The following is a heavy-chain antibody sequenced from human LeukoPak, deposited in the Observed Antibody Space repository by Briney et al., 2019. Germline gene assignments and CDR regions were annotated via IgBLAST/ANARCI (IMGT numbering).Heavy chain of an antibody. J-gene: IGHJ4*02. V-gene: IGHV4-59*01. Sequence: SETLSLTCTVSGASISGYYWSWIRQPPGKGLEWIGYIYYSGSTNYNPSLKSRVTISVGTSKNQFSLKLKSVTAADTAVYYCASGFGYYFDYWGQGTLVTVSS. CDR2: IYYSGST. D-gene: IGHD3-10*01. CDR3: ASGFGYYFDY. CDR1: GASISGYY.